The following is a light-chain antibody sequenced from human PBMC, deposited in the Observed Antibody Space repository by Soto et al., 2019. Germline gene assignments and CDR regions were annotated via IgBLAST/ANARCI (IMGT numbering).Light chain of an antibody. CDR2: DAS. Sequence: EIVLTQSPGTLSLSPGERATLSCRASQSVSSSSLAWYQQKRGQAPRLLIHDASSRATGIPARFSGSGSGTDFTLTISSLEPEDFAVYYCQQRRNWPRTFGQGTKVDIK. J-gene: IGKJ1*01. V-gene: IGKV3D-20*02. CDR3: QQRRNWPRT. CDR1: QSVSSSS.